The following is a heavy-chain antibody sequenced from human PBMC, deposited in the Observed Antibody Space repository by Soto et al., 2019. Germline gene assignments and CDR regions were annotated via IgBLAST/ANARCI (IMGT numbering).Heavy chain of an antibody. CDR1: GYTFTGYD. J-gene: IGHJ5*02. CDR3: ARDNSQNYGNPAASSWFHP. V-gene: IGHV1-8*01. D-gene: IGHD2-15*01. CDR2: MNPNSGNT. Sequence: ACVKFPCKASGYTFTGYDINWVRQATGQGLEWMGWMNPNSGNTGYAQKFQGRVTITRDTSTSTVYMDLSSLRYEDTAVYYCARDNSQNYGNPAASSWFHPWGQGTPVTVSS.